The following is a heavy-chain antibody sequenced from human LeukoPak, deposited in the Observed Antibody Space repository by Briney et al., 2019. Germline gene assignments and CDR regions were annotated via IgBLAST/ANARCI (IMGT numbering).Heavy chain of an antibody. CDR3: ARGDDYGGNGYYYYGMDV. J-gene: IGHJ6*02. V-gene: IGHV4-34*01. D-gene: IGHD4-23*01. CDR2: INHSGST. CDR1: GGSFSGYY. Sequence: SETLSLTCAVYGGSFSGYYWSWIRQPPGKGLEWIREINHSGSTNYNPSLKSRVTISVDTSKNQFSLKLSSVTAADTAVYYCARGDDYGGNGYYYYGMDVWGQGTTVTVSS.